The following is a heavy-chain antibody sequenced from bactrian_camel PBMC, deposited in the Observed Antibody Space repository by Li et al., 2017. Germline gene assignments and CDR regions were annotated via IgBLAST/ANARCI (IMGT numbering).Heavy chain of an antibody. CDR3: AAELLLNQPCILRVVHAASPRGFEFDFNY. CDR2: IGGGGFI. D-gene: IGHD1*01. CDR1: GVVVSRYC. Sequence: HVQLVESGGGAVQAGGSLRLSCAGSGVVVSRYCMGWFRQAPGKEREGVAAIGGGGFISYADSVKGRFTISKDNAKNALYLQMNALEPDDTAMYYCAAELLLNQPCILRVVHAASPRGFEFDFNYWGQGTQVTVS. J-gene: IGHJ6*01. V-gene: IGHV3S57*01.